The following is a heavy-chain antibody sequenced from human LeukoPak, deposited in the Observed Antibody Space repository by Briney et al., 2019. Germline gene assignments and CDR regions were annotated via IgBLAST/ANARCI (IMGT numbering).Heavy chain of an antibody. Sequence: PGGSLRLSCAASGFTFSDYYMSWIRQAPGKGLEWVSYISSSGGTIYYADSVKGRSTISRENAKNSLYLQMNSLRAEDPAVYYCARDLAGGYYDTSGYYNWFDPWGQGTLVTVSS. D-gene: IGHD3-22*01. CDR1: GFTFSDYY. J-gene: IGHJ5*02. CDR3: ARDLAGGYYDTSGYYNWFDP. CDR2: ISSSGGTI. V-gene: IGHV3-11*01.